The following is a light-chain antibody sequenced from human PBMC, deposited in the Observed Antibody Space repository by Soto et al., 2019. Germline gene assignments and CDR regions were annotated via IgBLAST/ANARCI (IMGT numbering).Light chain of an antibody. V-gene: IGLV4-69*01. Sequence: LVLTQSPSASASLGASVKLTCTLSSGHSSYAIAWHQQQPEKGPRYLMKLNSDGSHSKGDGIPDRFSGSSSGAERYLTMSSLQSEDEADYYCQTWGTGFWVFGGGTKLTVL. CDR3: QTWGTGFWV. CDR1: SGHSSYA. CDR2: LNSDGSH. J-gene: IGLJ3*02.